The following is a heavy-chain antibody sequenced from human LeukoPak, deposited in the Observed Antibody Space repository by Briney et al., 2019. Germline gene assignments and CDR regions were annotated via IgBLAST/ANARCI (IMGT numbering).Heavy chain of an antibody. D-gene: IGHD3-10*01. V-gene: IGHV1-69*13. J-gene: IGHJ6*03. CDR3: ARAMVRGVRPPYYDYYYMEV. CDR2: IIPIFGTA. Sequence: SVKVSCKASGGTFSSYAISWVRQAPGQGLEWMGGIIPIFGTANYAQKFQGRVTITADESTSTAYMELSSLRSKDTAVYYCARAMVRGVRPPYYDYYYMEVWGKGTTVTVSS. CDR1: GGTFSSYA.